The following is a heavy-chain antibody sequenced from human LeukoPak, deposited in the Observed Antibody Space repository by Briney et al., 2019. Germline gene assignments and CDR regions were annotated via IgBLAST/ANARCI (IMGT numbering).Heavy chain of an antibody. Sequence: ASVKVSCKASGYTFTSYAMHWVRQAPGQRLEWMGWINAGNGNTKYSQKFQGRVTITRDTSASTAYMELSSPRSEDTAVYYCARDRLDTAMDYWGQGTLVTVSS. CDR1: GYTFTSYA. D-gene: IGHD5-18*01. V-gene: IGHV1-3*01. CDR2: INAGNGNT. CDR3: ARDRLDTAMDY. J-gene: IGHJ4*02.